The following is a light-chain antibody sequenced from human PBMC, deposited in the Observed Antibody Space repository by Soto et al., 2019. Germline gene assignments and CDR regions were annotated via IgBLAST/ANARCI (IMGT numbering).Light chain of an antibody. J-gene: IGKJ4*01. CDR1: QSVSNN. CDR3: EQYYDWPLS. Sequence: EIVMTQSPATLSVSPGERATLSCRASQSVSNNLAWYQQKPCQAPRLLIYHASTGATGIPARFSVSGSGTELTLTISSVQSEDFAVYYCEQYYDWPLSFGGRTKVEIK. V-gene: IGKV3-15*01. CDR2: HAS.